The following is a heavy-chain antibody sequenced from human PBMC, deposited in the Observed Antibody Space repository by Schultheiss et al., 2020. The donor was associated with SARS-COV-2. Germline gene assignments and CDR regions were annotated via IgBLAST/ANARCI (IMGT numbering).Heavy chain of an antibody. CDR1: GFTFSSYA. CDR3: AKTVRAVAGTWFYY. V-gene: IGHV3-30-3*02. J-gene: IGHJ4*02. CDR2: ISYDGSNK. D-gene: IGHD6-19*01. Sequence: GGSLRLSCAASGFTFSSYAMSWVRQAPGKGLEWVAVISYDGSNKYYADSVKGRFTISRDNSKNTLYLQMNSLRAEDTAVYYCAKTVRAVAGTWFYYWGQGTLVTVAS.